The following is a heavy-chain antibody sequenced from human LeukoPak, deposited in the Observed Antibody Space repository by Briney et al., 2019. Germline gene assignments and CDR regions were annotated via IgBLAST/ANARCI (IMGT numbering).Heavy chain of an antibody. J-gene: IGHJ4*02. CDR2: ISAYNGNT. V-gene: IGHV1-18*01. Sequence: ASVKVSCKASGYTFTSYGISWVRQAPGQGLEWMGWISAYNGNTKYAQKLQGRVTMTTDTSTSTAYMELRSLRSDDTAVYYCARVYDGFSSGWYYFDYWGQGTWSPSPQ. CDR3: ARVYDGFSSGWYYFDY. D-gene: IGHD6-19*01. CDR1: GYTFTSYG.